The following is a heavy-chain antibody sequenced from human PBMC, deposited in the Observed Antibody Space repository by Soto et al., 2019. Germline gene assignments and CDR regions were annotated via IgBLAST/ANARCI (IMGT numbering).Heavy chain of an antibody. CDR3: ARAYGDYVFDY. Sequence: SSETLYLTCTVSGGSISSYYWSWIRQPPGKGLEWIGYIYYSGSTNYNPSLKSRVTISVDTSKNQFSLKLSSVTAADTAVYYCARAYGDYVFDYWGQGTLVTVSS. D-gene: IGHD4-17*01. CDR2: IYYSGST. V-gene: IGHV4-59*01. CDR1: GGSISSYY. J-gene: IGHJ4*02.